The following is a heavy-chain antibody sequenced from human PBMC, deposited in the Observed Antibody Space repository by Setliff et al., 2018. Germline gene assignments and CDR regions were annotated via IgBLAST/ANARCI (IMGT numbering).Heavy chain of an antibody. CDR3: AKDSLSGWSAVDY. CDR2: ISSSGSTI. Sequence: PGGSLRLSCAASGFTFSDYYMSWIHQAPGKGLEWVSYISSSGSTIYYADSVKGRFTISRDNSKNTLYLQMNSLRPEDTAVYYCAKDSLSGWSAVDYWGQGTLVTVSS. D-gene: IGHD6-19*01. J-gene: IGHJ4*02. V-gene: IGHV3-11*04. CDR1: GFTFSDYY.